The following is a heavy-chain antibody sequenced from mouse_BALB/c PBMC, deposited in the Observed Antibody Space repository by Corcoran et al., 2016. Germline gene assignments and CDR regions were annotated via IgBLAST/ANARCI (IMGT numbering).Heavy chain of an antibody. D-gene: IGHD2-3*01. CDR2: INTYTGEP. Sequence: QIQLVQSGPELKKPGETVKISCKASGYTFTNYGMNWVKQAPGKGLKWMGWINTYTGEPTYADDFKGRFAFSLETSASTAYLQINNLKNEDTATYFWARIYDGYSDYWGQGTTLTVSS. CDR3: ARIYDGYSDY. CDR1: GYTFTNYG. J-gene: IGHJ2*01. V-gene: IGHV9-3-1*01.